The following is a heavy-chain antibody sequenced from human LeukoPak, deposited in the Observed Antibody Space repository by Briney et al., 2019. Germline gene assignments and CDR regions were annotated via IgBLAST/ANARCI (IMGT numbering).Heavy chain of an antibody. D-gene: IGHD5-24*01. CDR2: IYYSGST. CDR3: ARSRLHPIIFDY. CDR1: GGSISPYY. V-gene: IGHV4-59*12. Sequence: SETLSLTCSVSGGSISPYYWSWIRQPPGKGLEWIGYIYYSGSTNYNPSLKSRVTISVDASKKQYSLRLSSVTAADTAVYYCARSRLHPIIFDYWGQGTLVTVSS. J-gene: IGHJ4*02.